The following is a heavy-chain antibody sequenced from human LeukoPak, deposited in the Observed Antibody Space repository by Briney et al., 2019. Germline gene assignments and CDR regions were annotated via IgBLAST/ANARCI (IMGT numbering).Heavy chain of an antibody. Sequence: GGSLRLSCAASGFTVSSNYMSWVRQAPGKGLEWVSVIYSGGSTYYADSVKGRFTISRDNAKNSLYLQMNSLRAEDTAVYYCARDATAGSSGWYIDAFDIWGQGTMVTVSS. J-gene: IGHJ3*02. CDR3: ARDATAGSSGWYIDAFDI. V-gene: IGHV3-66*01. CDR1: GFTVSSNY. CDR2: IYSGGST. D-gene: IGHD6-19*01.